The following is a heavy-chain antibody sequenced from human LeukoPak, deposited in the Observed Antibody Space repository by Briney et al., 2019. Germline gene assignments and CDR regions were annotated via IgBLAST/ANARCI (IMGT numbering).Heavy chain of an antibody. CDR2: IKQDGSAK. D-gene: IGHD2-15*01. J-gene: IGHJ4*02. CDR1: GFTFSRHW. CDR3: ARDNGWSADF. V-gene: IGHV3-7*03. Sequence: GGSLRLSCEASGFTFSRHWMYWVRQAPGKGLEWVANIKQDGSAKPYVDSVKGRFTISRDNAKNSLFLQMNSLRVEDTAVYYCARDNGWSADFWGQGTLVTVSS.